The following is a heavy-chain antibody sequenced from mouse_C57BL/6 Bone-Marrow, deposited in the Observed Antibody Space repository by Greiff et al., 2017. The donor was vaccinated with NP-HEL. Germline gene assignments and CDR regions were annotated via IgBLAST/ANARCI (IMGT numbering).Heavy chain of an antibody. CDR3: AREGGLRRRTYAMDY. CDR1: GFTFSDYY. Sequence: EVHLVESEGGLVQPGSSMKLSCTTSGFTFSDYYMAWVRQVPEQGLDWVANINYDGSSTYYLDSFKSRFIISRDTATNILYLQMSSLKSEDTATYYCAREGGLRRRTYAMDYWGRGTSVTVSA. V-gene: IGHV5-16*01. D-gene: IGHD2-4*01. CDR2: INYDGSST. J-gene: IGHJ4*01.